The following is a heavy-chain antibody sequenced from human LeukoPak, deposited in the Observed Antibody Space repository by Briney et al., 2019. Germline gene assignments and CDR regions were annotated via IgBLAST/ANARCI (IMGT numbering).Heavy chain of an antibody. CDR2: VSWNSGSI. J-gene: IGHJ6*02. Sequence: QPGGSLRLSCAASGFTFDDYATHWVRQAPGKGLEWVSGVSWNSGSIGYADSVKGRFTISRDNAKNSLYLQMNSLRAEDTALYYCAKELTGTYYYYGMDVWGQGTTVTVSS. V-gene: IGHV3-9*01. D-gene: IGHD7-27*01. CDR1: GFTFDDYA. CDR3: AKELTGTYYYYGMDV.